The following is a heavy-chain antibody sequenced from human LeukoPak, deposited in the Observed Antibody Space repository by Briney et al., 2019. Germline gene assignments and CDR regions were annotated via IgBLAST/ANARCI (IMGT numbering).Heavy chain of an antibody. J-gene: IGHJ4*02. CDR1: GFTVSSNY. D-gene: IGHD1-26*01. CDR2: IYSGGST. CDR3: ARVVPKSVSLVGAFDY. Sequence: GGSLRLSCAASGFTVSSNYMSWVRQAPGKGLEWVSVIYSGGSTYYADSVKGRFTISRDNSKHALYLQMNSLRAEDTAVYYCARVVPKSVSLVGAFDYWGQGTLVTVSS. V-gene: IGHV3-66*02.